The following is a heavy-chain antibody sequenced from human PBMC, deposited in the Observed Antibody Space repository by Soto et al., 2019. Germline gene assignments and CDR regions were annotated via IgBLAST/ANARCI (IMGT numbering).Heavy chain of an antibody. Sequence: EVKVVESGGGLVQPGGSLRLSCAASGFTFSDNWMHWVRHPPGKGPVWVSRISGDASSTSYADSVKGRFTISRDSAKNNVYLQMDSLRGEDTAVYYCTRGGTRTSYWGLFDSWGQGTLVTVAS. D-gene: IGHD1-26*01. V-gene: IGHV3-74*01. J-gene: IGHJ4*02. CDR3: TRGGTRTSYWGLFDS. CDR2: ISGDASST. CDR1: GFTFSDNW.